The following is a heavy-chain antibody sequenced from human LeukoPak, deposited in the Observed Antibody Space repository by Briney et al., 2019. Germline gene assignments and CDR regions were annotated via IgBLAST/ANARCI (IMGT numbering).Heavy chain of an antibody. D-gene: IGHD3-3*01. Sequence: PGRSLRLSCAASEFTFSRYAMHWVRQAPGKGLEWVAVISHDGSNKYYADSVKGRFTISRDNSQNTLYVQMNSLRAEDTAVYYCVPRKEWSCYMDVWGKGTTVTVSS. CDR3: VPRKEWSCYMDV. J-gene: IGHJ6*03. V-gene: IGHV3-30*04. CDR2: ISHDGSNK. CDR1: EFTFSRYA.